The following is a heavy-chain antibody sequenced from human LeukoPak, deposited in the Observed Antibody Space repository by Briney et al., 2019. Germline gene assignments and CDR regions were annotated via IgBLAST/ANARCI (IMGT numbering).Heavy chain of an antibody. CDR2: IEKDGSGE. D-gene: IGHD2-21*01. V-gene: IGHV3-7*03. CDR3: AAGDTLEF. CDR1: GFTFSNSW. Sequence: PGGSLRLSCVASGFTFSNSWMYWVRQAPGKGLEGVANIEKDGSGESYGDSVKGRFTISRDNAESSLYLQMNNLRAEDTAVYFCAAGDTLEFWGQGTLVTVSS. J-gene: IGHJ4*02.